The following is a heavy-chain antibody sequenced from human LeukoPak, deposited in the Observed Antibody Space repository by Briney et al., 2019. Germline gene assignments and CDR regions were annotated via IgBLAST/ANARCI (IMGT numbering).Heavy chain of an antibody. CDR3: ARLNVLRFLEWWHHRPSTYFDY. V-gene: IGHV4-59*12. D-gene: IGHD3-3*01. CDR2: IDYSGST. Sequence: PSETLSLTCTVSGGSISSYYWSWIRQPPGKGLEWIGYIDYSGSTNYNPSLKSRVTISVDTSKNQFSLKLSSVTAADTAVYYCARLNVLRFLEWWHHRPSTYFDYWGQGTLVTVSS. J-gene: IGHJ4*02. CDR1: GGSISSYY.